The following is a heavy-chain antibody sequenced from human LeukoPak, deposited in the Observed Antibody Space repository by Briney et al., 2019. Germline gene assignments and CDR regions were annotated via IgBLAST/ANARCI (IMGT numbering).Heavy chain of an antibody. CDR1: GFTFDDYA. CDR2: ISWNSGSI. CDR3: ATESYYHSDY. Sequence: PGGSLRLSCAASGFTFDDYAMHWVRQAPGKGLEWVSGISWNSGSIGYADSVKGRFTISRDNAKNSLYLQMNSLRAEDTAVYYCATESYYHSDYWGQGTLVTVSS. J-gene: IGHJ4*02. V-gene: IGHV3-9*01. D-gene: IGHD3-3*01.